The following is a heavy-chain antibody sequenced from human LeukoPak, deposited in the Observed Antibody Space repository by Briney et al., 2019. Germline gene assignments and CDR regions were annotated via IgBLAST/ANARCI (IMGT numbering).Heavy chain of an antibody. CDR3: ARTGPAAIMSWWFHL. CDR1: GGSISSYY. V-gene: IGHV4-59*08. Sequence: SETLSLTCTVSGGSISSYYWSWIRQPPGKGREWSGYIYYSGSTNYNPSLKSGVTISVETSKKQFSLKLSSVTAADTAVYYCARTGPAAIMSWWFHLWGQGTLVPLSS. D-gene: IGHD2-2*01. CDR2: IYYSGST. J-gene: IGHJ5*02.